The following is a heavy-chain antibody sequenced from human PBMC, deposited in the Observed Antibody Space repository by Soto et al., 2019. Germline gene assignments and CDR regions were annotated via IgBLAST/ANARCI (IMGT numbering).Heavy chain of an antibody. J-gene: IGHJ4*02. CDR1: GFSFSSYA. D-gene: IGHD2-15*01. CDR2: ISYDGSNH. CDR3: AKDRGRYGGSSEDY. V-gene: IGHV3-30*18. Sequence: QVQLVESGGGVVQPGRSRRLSCAASGFSFSSYAMHWVRQAPGKGLEWVAVISYDGSNHHHVDSVKGRFTISRDNSNSTLYLQMNSLREEDTALYYCAKDRGRYGGSSEDYWGQGTLVTVSS.